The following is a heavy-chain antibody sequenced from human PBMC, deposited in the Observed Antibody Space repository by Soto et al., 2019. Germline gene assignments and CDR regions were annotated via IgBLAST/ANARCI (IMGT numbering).Heavy chain of an antibody. Sequence: GGSLRLSCAASEFTFSIYGINWFRQAPGKGLEWVSYISSDSNTIHYADSVKGRFTISRDNAKNSLYLQINSLRAEDTAVYYCARAQQHQSNWFDPWGQGTLVTVSS. V-gene: IGHV3-48*01. CDR1: EFTFSIYG. CDR3: ARAQQHQSNWFDP. J-gene: IGHJ5*02. CDR2: ISSDSNTI. D-gene: IGHD6-13*01.